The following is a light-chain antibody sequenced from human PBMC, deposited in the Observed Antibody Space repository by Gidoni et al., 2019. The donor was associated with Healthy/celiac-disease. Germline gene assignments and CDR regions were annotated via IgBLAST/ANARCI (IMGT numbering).Light chain of an antibody. CDR1: QSVSSN. CDR2: CAS. J-gene: IGKJ1*01. V-gene: IGKV3-15*01. CDR3: QQYNNWPPWT. Sequence: EIVITHSPATLSVAPGERATLSCRASQSVSSNLAWYQQKPGQAPRLLIYCASTSATGIPARFSGSGSGTEFTLTISSLQSEYFAVYYCQQYNNWPPWTFGQGTKVEIK.